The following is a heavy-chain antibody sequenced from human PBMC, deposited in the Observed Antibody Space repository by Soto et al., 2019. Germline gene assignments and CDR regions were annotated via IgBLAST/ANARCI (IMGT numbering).Heavy chain of an antibody. V-gene: IGHV4-30-4*01. CDR1: GGSISSGDYY. D-gene: IGHD5-12*01. J-gene: IGHJ5*02. Sequence: PSGTLSLTCSVSGGSISSGDYYWSWIRQPPGKGLEWIGHIYYSVGTNYDPSLKSRVTISLDRSKNHFSLTLRSVTAADTGIYYCASNPRIGFIGYESSWGQGTLVTVSS. CDR2: IYYSVGT. CDR3: ASNPRIGFIGYESS.